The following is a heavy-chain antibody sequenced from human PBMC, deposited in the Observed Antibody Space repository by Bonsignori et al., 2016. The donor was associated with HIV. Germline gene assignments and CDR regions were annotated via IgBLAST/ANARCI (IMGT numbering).Heavy chain of an antibody. CDR2: ISYDGSNK. CDR3: ARERREQWLDAFDL. D-gene: IGHD6-19*01. Sequence: WIRQPPGKGLEWVAVISYDGSNKYYADSVKGRFTISRDNSKNTLYLQMNSLRAEDTAVYYCARERREQWLDAFDLWGQGTMVTVSS. V-gene: IGHV3-30-3*01. J-gene: IGHJ3*01.